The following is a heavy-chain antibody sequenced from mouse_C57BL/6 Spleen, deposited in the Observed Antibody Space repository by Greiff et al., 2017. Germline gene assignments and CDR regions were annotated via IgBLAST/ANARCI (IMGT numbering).Heavy chain of an antibody. J-gene: IGHJ4*01. D-gene: IGHD4-1*01. Sequence: QVQLQQPGAELVRPGTSVKLSCKASGYTFTSYWMHWVKQRPGQGLEWIGVIDPSDSYTNYTQKFKGKATLTVDTSYSTAYMQLSSLTSEDSAVYYCARGGGASWDYYAMDYWGQGTSVTVSS. V-gene: IGHV1-59*01. CDR2: IDPSDSYT. CDR1: GYTFTSYW. CDR3: ARGGGASWDYYAMDY.